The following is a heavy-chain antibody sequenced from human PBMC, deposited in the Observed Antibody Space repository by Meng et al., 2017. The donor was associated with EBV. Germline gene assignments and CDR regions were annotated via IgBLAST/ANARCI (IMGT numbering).Heavy chain of an antibody. CDR2: LIPMSGAP. J-gene: IGHJ4*02. CDR3: ASESGRGFTPDY. CDR1: GGTFRSDA. Sequence: QVQLPHAGVEVKKPGSSVKVPCRTSGGTFRSDAVSWVRQAPGQGLEWMGGLIPMSGAPHYAQKFQDRVTIIADESTSTHSMELNNLRFEDTAMYYCASESGRGFTPDYWGQGTLVTVSS. V-gene: IGHV1-69*01. D-gene: IGHD3-10*01.